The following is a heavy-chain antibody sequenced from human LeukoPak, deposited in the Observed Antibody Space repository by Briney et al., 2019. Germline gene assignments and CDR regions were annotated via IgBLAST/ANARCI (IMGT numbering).Heavy chain of an antibody. D-gene: IGHD3-9*01. J-gene: IGHJ5*02. V-gene: IGHV3-7*03. CDR2: IKTDGSEK. CDR1: GFTFSSYW. Sequence: GGSLRLSCEASGFTFSSYWMCWVRQAPGKGLEWVANIKTDGSEKYYVDSVKGRLTISRDNAKNSLYLQMNSLRAEDTAVYYCARDYTGYFPWGQGTLVIVSS. CDR3: ARDYTGYFP.